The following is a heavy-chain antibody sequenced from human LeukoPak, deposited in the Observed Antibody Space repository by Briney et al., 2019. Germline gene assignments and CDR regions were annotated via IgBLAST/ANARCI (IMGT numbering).Heavy chain of an antibody. CDR3: LRQGVGSPPR. J-gene: IGHJ4*02. D-gene: IGHD1-26*01. V-gene: IGHV3-53*05. Sequence: SGGSLRLSCAASGFNVIGNDMSWVRQAPGKGLEWVSLIYAGGSGSAFYADSVKGRLTGSRDDSKNALDLQMNSLKPDDMAVYYCLRQGVGSPPRWGQGTLVTVSS. CDR2: IYAGGSGSA. CDR1: GFNVIGND.